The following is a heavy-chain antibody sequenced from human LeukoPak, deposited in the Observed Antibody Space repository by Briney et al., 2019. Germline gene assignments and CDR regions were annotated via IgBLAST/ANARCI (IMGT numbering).Heavy chain of an antibody. CDR3: ARGGILTVGNWFDP. CDR1: GGSISSSSYY. J-gene: IGHJ5*02. CDR2: INHSGST. V-gene: IGHV4-39*07. Sequence: SETLSLTCTVSGGSISSSSYYWGWIRQPPGKGLEWIGEINHSGSTNYNPSLKSRVTISVDTSKNQFSLKLSSVTAADTAVYYCARGGILTVGNWFDPWGQGTLVTVSS. D-gene: IGHD3-9*01.